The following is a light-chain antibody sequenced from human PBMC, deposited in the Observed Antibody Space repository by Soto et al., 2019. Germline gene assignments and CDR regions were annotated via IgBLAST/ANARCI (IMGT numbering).Light chain of an antibody. CDR1: QNINNW. J-gene: IGKJ1*01. CDR3: KHMRT. V-gene: IGKV1-5*01. CDR2: DAS. Sequence: DIQMTQSPSTLPASIGDRVTITCRASQNINNWIAWYQQKPGKAPKFLIYDASTLQSGVPSRFSGSGFGTEFSLTISSLQPDDFGSYYCKHMRTFGQGTKVEMK.